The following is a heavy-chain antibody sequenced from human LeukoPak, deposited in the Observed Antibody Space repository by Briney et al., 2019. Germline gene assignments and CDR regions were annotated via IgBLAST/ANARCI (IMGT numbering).Heavy chain of an antibody. Sequence: PGGSLRLSCAASGFTFSSYAMHWVRPAPGKGLEWVAVISYDGSNKYYADSVKGRFTISRDNSKNTLDLQMNSLRAEDTAVYYCARDSGGSGSYYGTFDSWGQGTLVTVSS. CDR3: ARDSGGSGSYYGTFDS. CDR2: ISYDGSNK. D-gene: IGHD3-10*01. J-gene: IGHJ4*02. V-gene: IGHV3-30*04. CDR1: GFTFSSYA.